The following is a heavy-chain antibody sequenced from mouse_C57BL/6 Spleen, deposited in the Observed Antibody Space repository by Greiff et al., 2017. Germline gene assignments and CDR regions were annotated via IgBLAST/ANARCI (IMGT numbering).Heavy chain of an antibody. V-gene: IGHV5-9-1*02. J-gene: IGHJ2*01. CDR3: TRAIYYGNLDY. CDR1: GFTFSSYA. D-gene: IGHD2-1*01. Sequence: EVQGVESGEGLVKPGGSLKLSCAASGFTFSSYAMSWVRQTPEKRLEWVAYISSGGDYIYYADTVKGRFTISRDNARNTLYLQMSSLKSEDTAMYYCTRAIYYGNLDYWGQGTTLTVSS. CDR2: ISSGGDYI.